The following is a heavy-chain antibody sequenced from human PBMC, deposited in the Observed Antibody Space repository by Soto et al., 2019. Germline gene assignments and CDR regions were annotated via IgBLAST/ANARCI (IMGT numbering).Heavy chain of an antibody. CDR1: GFTFSSYA. CDR2: IRSKANSYAT. Sequence: GGSLRLSCAASGFTFSSYAMSWVRQASGKGLEWVGRIRSKANSYATAYAASVKGRFTISRDDSKNTAYLQMNSLKTEDTAVYYCTSAPYYGSGSVDYWGQGTLVTVSS. D-gene: IGHD3-10*01. J-gene: IGHJ4*02. V-gene: IGHV3-73*01. CDR3: TSAPYYGSGSVDY.